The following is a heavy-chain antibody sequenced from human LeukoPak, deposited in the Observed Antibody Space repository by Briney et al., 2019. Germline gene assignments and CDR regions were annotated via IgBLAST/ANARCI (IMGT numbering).Heavy chain of an antibody. CDR3: ARDWGSIKVITDY. Sequence: ASVKVSCKATGYPFTSYGISWVRQAPGQGLEWMGWISSNSDNTNYAQKLQGRVTMTTDTSTSTAYMELRSLRSDDTAVYYCARDWGSIKVITDYWGQGTLVTVSS. D-gene: IGHD3-16*01. CDR2: ISSNSDNT. J-gene: IGHJ4*02. CDR1: GYPFTSYG. V-gene: IGHV1-18*01.